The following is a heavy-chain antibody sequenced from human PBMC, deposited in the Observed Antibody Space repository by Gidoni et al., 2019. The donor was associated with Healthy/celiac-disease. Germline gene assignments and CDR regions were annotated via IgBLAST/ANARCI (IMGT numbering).Heavy chain of an antibody. Sequence: QLQLQESGPGLVKPSETLSLTSIVSGVSISSSTSYWGWIRQPPGKGLEWIGTIYYSGSTFYNPSLKSRVTMSVDTSKNQFSLKLSSVTAADTAVYYCTRHLRQQLVDYWGQGSPVTVSS. V-gene: IGHV4-39*01. CDR1: GVSISSSTSY. CDR3: TRHLRQQLVDY. CDR2: IYYSGST. D-gene: IGHD6-13*01. J-gene: IGHJ4*02.